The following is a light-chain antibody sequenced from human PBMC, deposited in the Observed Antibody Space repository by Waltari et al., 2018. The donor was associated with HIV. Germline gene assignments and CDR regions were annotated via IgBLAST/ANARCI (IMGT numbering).Light chain of an antibody. V-gene: IGLV1-40*01. CDR2: DFI. J-gene: IGLJ3*02. CDR1: SSNIGSGFD. Sequence: QSVLPQPPSVSGDPGQRITISCAGSSSNIGSGFDVHWYQQFPGKAPKLLIFDFINRPSGVPDRFSGSKSGTSASLAITGLQAEDEADYYCQSYDTSLANWVFGGGTKLTVL. CDR3: QSYDTSLANWV.